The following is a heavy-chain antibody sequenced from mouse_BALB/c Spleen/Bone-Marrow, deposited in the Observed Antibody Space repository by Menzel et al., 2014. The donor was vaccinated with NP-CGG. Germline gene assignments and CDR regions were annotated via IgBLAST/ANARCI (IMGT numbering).Heavy chain of an antibody. D-gene: IGHD2-4*01. J-gene: IGHJ3*01. V-gene: IGHV2-9*02. Sequence: QVQLQQSGPGLVAPSQSLSITCTVSGFSLTSYGVHWVRPPPGKGLEWLGVIWAGGSTNYNSALMSRLSISKDNSKSXVFLKMNSLQTDDTAMYYCASMITTAWFAYWGQGTLVTVSA. CDR3: ASMITTAWFAY. CDR2: IWAGGST. CDR1: GFSLTSYG.